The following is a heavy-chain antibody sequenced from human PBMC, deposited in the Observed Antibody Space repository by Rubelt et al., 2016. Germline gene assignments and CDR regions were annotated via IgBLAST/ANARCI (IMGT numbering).Heavy chain of an antibody. CDR2: IVPIFGTA. J-gene: IGHJ4*02. V-gene: IGHV1-69*01. CDR3: ARLSIFEDTAMVMSDY. CDR1: GGTISSYA. Sequence: QVQLVQSGAEVKKPGSSVKVSCKASGGTISSYAISWVRQAPGQGLEWMGGIVPIFGTANYAQKFQGRVTITADESTSTAYMELSSLRSEDTAVYYCARLSIFEDTAMVMSDYWGQGTLVTVSS. D-gene: IGHD5-18*01.